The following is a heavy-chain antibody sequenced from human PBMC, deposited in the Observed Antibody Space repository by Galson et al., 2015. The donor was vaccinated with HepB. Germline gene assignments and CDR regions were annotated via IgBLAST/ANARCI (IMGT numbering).Heavy chain of an antibody. CDR1: GGTFSSYA. CDR2: IIPILGIA. V-gene: IGHV1-69*10. J-gene: IGHJ6*04. D-gene: IGHD2-2*01. Sequence: SVKVSCKASGGTFSSYAISWVRQAPGQGLEWMGGIIPILGIANYAQKFQGRVTITADKSTSTAYMELSSLRSEDTAVYYCARSGGYCSSTSCYRAVWGKGTTVTVSS. CDR3: ARSGGYCSSTSCYRAV.